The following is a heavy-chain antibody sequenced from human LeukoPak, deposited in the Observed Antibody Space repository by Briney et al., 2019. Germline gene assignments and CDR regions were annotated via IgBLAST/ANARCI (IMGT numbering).Heavy chain of an antibody. Sequence: GGSLRLSCAASGFTFSSYAMHWVRQAPGKGLEWVAVISYDGSNKYYADSVKGRFTISRDNSKNTLHLQMNSLRAEDTAVYYCAKDRRLLWFGELWDVWGKGTTVTISS. V-gene: IGHV3-30*04. CDR3: AKDRRLLWFGELWDV. CDR2: ISYDGSNK. CDR1: GFTFSSYA. J-gene: IGHJ6*04. D-gene: IGHD3-10*01.